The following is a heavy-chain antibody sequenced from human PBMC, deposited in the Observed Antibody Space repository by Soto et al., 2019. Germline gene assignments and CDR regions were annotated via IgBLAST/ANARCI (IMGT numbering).Heavy chain of an antibody. J-gene: IGHJ4*02. Sequence: QVHLVESGGGVVQPERSLRLSCAASGFIFSNYGMHWVRQAPGKGLEWVAVVSSAGSTKYYADSVKGRFTISRDNSKNMVFLQMNSLRAEDTAVYYCAKDLGYSYGGFFDYWGQGTLVTVSS. D-gene: IGHD5-18*01. CDR3: AKDLGYSYGGFFDY. V-gene: IGHV3-30*18. CDR1: GFIFSNYG. CDR2: VSSAGSTK.